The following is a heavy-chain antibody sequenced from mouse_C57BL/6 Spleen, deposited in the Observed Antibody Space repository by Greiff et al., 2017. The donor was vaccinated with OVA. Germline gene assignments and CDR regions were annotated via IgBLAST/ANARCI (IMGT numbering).Heavy chain of an antibody. Sequence: EVQLKESGGGLVQPGGSLSLSCAASGFTFTDYYMSWVRQPPGKALEWLGFIRNKANGYTTEYSASVKGRFTISRDNSQSILYLQMNALRAEDSATYYCARSGSWFAYWGQGTLVTVSA. V-gene: IGHV7-3*01. CDR1: GFTFTDYY. CDR3: ARSGSWFAY. CDR2: IRNKANGYTT. J-gene: IGHJ3*01.